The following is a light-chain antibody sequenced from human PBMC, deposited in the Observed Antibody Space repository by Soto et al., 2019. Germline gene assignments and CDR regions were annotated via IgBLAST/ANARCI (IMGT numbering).Light chain of an antibody. V-gene: IGLV2-11*01. Sequence: SVLTQPRSVSGSPGQSVTISCTGTSSDVGGYNYVSWYQQHPGKAPKLMIYDVSKRPSGVPDRFSGSKSGNTASLTISGLQAEDEADYYCCSYAGSYAPRYVFGTGTKSPS. CDR1: SSDVGGYNY. J-gene: IGLJ1*01. CDR2: DVS. CDR3: CSYAGSYAPRYV.